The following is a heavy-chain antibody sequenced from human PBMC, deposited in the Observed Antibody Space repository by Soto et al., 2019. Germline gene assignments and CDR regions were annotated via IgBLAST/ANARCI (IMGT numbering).Heavy chain of an antibody. D-gene: IGHD3-10*01. CDR2: ISYDGSNK. CDR3: ARDGLSESYYYYGMDV. CDR1: GFTFSSYA. J-gene: IGHJ6*02. Sequence: GGSLRLSCAASGFTFSSYAMHWVRQAPGKGLEWVAVISYDGSNKYYADSVKGRFTISRDNSKNTLYLQMNSLRAEDTAVYYCARDGLSESYYYYGMDVWGQGTTVTVSS. V-gene: IGHV3-30-3*01.